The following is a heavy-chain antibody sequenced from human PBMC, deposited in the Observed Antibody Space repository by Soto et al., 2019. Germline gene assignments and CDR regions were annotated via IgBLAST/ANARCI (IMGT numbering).Heavy chain of an antibody. Sequence: PSQSLSLTCAISEDSVSSNSAAWNWIRQSPSRGLEWLGRTYYRSKWYNDYAVSVKSRITINPDTSKNQFSLQLNSVTPEAKAVYYCARAFPRSDFSLFGCVILMEVLAYWSQRSLVTVSS. D-gene: IGHD3-3*01. V-gene: IGHV6-1*01. CDR2: TYYRSKWYN. CDR1: EDSVSSNSAA. CDR3: ARAFPRSDFSLFGCVILMEVLAY. J-gene: IGHJ4*01.